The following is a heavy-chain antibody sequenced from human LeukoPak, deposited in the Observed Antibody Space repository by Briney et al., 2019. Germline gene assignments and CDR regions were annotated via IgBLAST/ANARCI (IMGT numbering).Heavy chain of an antibody. Sequence: KTSETLSLTCTVSGGSVSSGSYYWSWIRQPPGKGLEWIGYIYYSGSTNYNPSLKSRVTISVDTSKNQFSLKLSSVTAADTAVYYCARVESSSSGTDYWGQGTLVTVSS. D-gene: IGHD6-13*01. CDR2: IYYSGST. J-gene: IGHJ4*02. V-gene: IGHV4-61*01. CDR1: GGSVSSGSYY. CDR3: ARVESSSSGTDY.